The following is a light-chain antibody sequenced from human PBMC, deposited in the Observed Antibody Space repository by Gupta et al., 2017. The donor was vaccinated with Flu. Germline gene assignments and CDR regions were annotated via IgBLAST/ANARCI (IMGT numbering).Light chain of an antibody. Sequence: KVTISCSGSSSNIGVHYVSWYRQLPGTAPKLLIYDNDNRPSGIPDRFSGSKSGTSATLDITGLQTGDEADYHCATWDTNLDTAVFGGGTKLTVL. CDR2: DND. CDR1: SSNIGVHY. V-gene: IGLV1-51*01. CDR3: ATWDTNLDTAV. J-gene: IGLJ3*02.